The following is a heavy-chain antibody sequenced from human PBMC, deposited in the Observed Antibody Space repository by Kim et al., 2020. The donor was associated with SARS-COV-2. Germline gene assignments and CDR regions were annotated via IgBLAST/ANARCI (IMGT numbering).Heavy chain of an antibody. V-gene: IGHV3-74*01. CDR2: INIDGSST. CDR3: DRVRGGSSYGIDY. D-gene: IGHD5-18*01. Sequence: GGSLRLSCVASGFAVRSNWMHWVRQAPGKGLEWVSRINIDGSSTNYADAVQGRFTISSANANNTLYVQMNSLRAEDTAVYYCDRVRGGSSYGIDYWGQGTPVTVSS. CDR1: GFAVRSNW. J-gene: IGHJ4*02.